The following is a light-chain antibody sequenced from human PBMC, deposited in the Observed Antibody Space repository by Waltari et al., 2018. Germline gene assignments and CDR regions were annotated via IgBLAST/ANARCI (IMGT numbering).Light chain of an antibody. J-gene: IGLJ2*01. V-gene: IGLV1-47*01. CDR3: ASWDDSLGGVI. Sequence: QSVLSQPTSASGTPGQRVTLSCSGNRYKLGNRYVSWSSQLPGMAPKLLIYKNSQRPSGVPDRISGSKSGTSASLAISGLRSEDEADYYCASWDDSLGGVIFGGGTKVTVL. CDR1: RYKLGNRY. CDR2: KNS.